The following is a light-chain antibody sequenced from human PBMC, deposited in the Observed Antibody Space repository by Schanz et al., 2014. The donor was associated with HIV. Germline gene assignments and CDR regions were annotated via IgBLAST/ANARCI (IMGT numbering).Light chain of an antibody. J-gene: IGKJ4*01. CDR1: QSLFKDNNNH. V-gene: IGKV4-1*01. CDR3: QQNYHSPLQVT. CDR2: LAS. Sequence: DIVLTQSPDSLAVSLGERATINCKSSQSLFKDNNNHLAWYQQRPGQSPKQLIYLASIRASGVPDRFSGSASGTDFTLTINSLQAEDVAFYYCQQNYHSPLQVTFGGGTRVEIK.